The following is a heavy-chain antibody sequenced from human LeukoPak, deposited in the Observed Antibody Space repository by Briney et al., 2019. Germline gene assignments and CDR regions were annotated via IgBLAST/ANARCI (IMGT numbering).Heavy chain of an antibody. Sequence: GASVKVSCKASGYTFTSYDINWVRQATGQGLEWMGWMNPNSGNTGYAQKFQGRVTMTRNTSISTAYMELSSLRSEGTAVYYCARGLRYGGIYYFDYWGQGTLVTVSS. CDR3: ARGLRYGGIYYFDY. CDR2: MNPNSGNT. D-gene: IGHD4-23*01. V-gene: IGHV1-8*01. CDR1: GYTFTSYD. J-gene: IGHJ4*02.